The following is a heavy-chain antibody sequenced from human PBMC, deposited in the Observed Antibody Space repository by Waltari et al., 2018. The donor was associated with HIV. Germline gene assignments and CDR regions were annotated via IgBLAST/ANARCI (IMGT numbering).Heavy chain of an antibody. D-gene: IGHD3-22*01. CDR2: IRRTANSYST. Sequence: EVQLAESGGGLVQPGGSLRLSCAASGFTFSDYYMDWVRQAPGKGLGWVCRIRRTANSYSTTYGASVKGRFTISRDDSKSLLYLQMNSLKTEDTALYHCVRVGDYFDSAGYSLDAFDVWGQGTKVTVSS. J-gene: IGHJ3*01. CDR3: VRVGDYFDSAGYSLDAFDV. V-gene: IGHV3-72*01. CDR1: GFTFSDYY.